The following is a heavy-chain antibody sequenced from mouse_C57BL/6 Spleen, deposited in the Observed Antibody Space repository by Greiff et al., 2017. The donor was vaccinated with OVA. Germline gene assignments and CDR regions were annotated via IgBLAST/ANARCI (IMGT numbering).Heavy chain of an antibody. Sequence: EVQVVESGGGLVKPGGSLKLSCAASGFTFSSYTMSWVRQTPEKRLEWVATISGGGGNTYYPDSVKGRFTISRDNAKNTLYLQMSSLRSEDTALYYCARGYDYDSAWFAYWGQGTLVTVSA. V-gene: IGHV5-9*01. D-gene: IGHD2-4*01. CDR2: ISGGGGNT. CDR3: ARGYDYDSAWFAY. CDR1: GFTFSSYT. J-gene: IGHJ3*01.